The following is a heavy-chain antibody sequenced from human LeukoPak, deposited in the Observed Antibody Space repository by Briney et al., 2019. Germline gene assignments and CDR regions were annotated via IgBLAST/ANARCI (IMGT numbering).Heavy chain of an antibody. CDR1: GGSFSGYY. CDR2: TYYSGST. J-gene: IGHJ4*02. Sequence: SETLSLTCAVYGGSFSGYYWSWIRQPPGKGLEWIGSTYYSGSTYYNPSLKSRVTISVDTSKNQFSLKLSSVTAADTAVYYCASGRRGYYYDSSGAVDYWGQGTLVTVSS. CDR3: ASGRRGYYYDSSGAVDY. V-gene: IGHV4-34*01. D-gene: IGHD3-22*01.